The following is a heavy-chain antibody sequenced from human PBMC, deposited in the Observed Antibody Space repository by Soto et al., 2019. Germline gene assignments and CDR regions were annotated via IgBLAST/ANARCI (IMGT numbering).Heavy chain of an antibody. CDR1: GFTFNHYW. Sequence: EVQMVESGGGLVQPGGSLRLSCTVSGFTFNHYWMNWVRQAPGKGLEWLANIRQDGSDKYYVDSVKGRFTISRDNAKNSLYLQMNSLRVEDTAVYYCLSGRAFGDCGQGTLVTVSS. J-gene: IGHJ4*02. D-gene: IGHD6-19*01. CDR3: LSGRAFGD. V-gene: IGHV3-7*01. CDR2: IRQDGSDK.